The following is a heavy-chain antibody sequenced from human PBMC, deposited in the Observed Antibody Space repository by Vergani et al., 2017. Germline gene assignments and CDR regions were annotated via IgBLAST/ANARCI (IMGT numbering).Heavy chain of an antibody. CDR3: AKGSCLGGSCYKPLFGY. CDR1: GHSINSHNYY. Sequence: QVQLQESGPGLVKPSQTLSLTCTVSGHSINSHNYYWSWIRQPAGKGLEWIGRIHTSGSTNYNPSLKSRVTMSEDTSKNQFSLNLTSVTSADTAVYFCAKGSCLGGSCYKPLFGYWGQGILVTVSS. V-gene: IGHV4-61*02. D-gene: IGHD2-15*01. CDR2: IHTSGST. J-gene: IGHJ4*02.